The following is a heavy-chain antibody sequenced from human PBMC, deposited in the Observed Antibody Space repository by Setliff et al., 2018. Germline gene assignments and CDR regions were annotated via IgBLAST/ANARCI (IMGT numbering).Heavy chain of an antibody. V-gene: IGHV4-61*08. J-gene: IGHJ4*02. CDR1: GGSISSGDYY. CDR2: IHYSGKT. Sequence: PSETLSLTCTVSGGSISSGDYYWSWIRQPPGKGLEWIGYIHYSGKTNYNPPLKSRVTISRDTSKNQVSLKLNSVTATDTAVYYCARDLGHGGDSDYWGQGILVTVSS. D-gene: IGHD2-21*02. CDR3: ARDLGHGGDSDY.